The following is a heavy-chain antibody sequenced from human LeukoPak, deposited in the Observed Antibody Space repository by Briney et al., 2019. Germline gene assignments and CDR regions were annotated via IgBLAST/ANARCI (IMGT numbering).Heavy chain of an antibody. CDR1: GGSFSGYY. J-gene: IGHJ5*01. V-gene: IGHV4-34*01. CDR2: INHSGST. Sequence: PSETLSLTCAVYGGSFSGYYWSWIRQPPGKGLEWIGEINHSGSTNYNPSLKSRVTISVDTPKNQFSLKLSSVTAADTAVYYCARHGQYTNGWFDYWGQGTVVTVSS. D-gene: IGHD6-19*01. CDR3: ARHGQYTNGWFDY.